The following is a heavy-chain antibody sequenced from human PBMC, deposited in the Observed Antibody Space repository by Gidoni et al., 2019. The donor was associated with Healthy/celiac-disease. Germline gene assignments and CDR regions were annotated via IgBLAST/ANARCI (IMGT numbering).Heavy chain of an antibody. CDR2: IIPIVGTA. Sequence: QVQLVPSGAEVKKPGSSVKVSCKASGGTFSSYAISWVRQAPGQGLEWMGGIIPIVGTANYAQKFQGRVTITADESTSTAYMVLSSLRSEVTSVYYCASSVEAMAYYGMDVWGQVTTVTVSS. J-gene: IGHJ6*02. CDR1: GGTFSSYA. CDR3: ASSVEAMAYYGMDV. V-gene: IGHV1-69*01. D-gene: IGHD5-18*01.